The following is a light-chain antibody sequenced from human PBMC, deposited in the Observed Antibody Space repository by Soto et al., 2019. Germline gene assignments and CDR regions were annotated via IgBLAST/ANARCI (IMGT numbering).Light chain of an antibody. CDR3: SSYTFASAEV. CDR1: SSDIGAYNY. V-gene: IGLV2-14*01. Sequence: QSVLTQPASVSGSPGQSITISCTGTSSDIGAYNYVSWYRQHPGKAPKLIIYDVTNRPAGISNRFSGSKSGNTASLTISRLPAEDDDDYYCSSYTFASAEVFGGGTKLTVL. J-gene: IGLJ3*02. CDR2: DVT.